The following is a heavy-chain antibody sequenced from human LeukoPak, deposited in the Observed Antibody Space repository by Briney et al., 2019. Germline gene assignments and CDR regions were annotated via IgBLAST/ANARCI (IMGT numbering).Heavy chain of an antibody. Sequence: GGSLRLSCSASGFTFSSYAMHWVRQAPGKGLEYVSAISSHGGSTYYADSVKGRFTISRDNSKNTLYLQMSSLRAEDTAVYYCAKVDDSGWPSHSHFDNWGQGTLVTVSS. J-gene: IGHJ4*02. CDR2: ISSHGGST. CDR3: AKVDDSGWPSHSHFDN. V-gene: IGHV3-64D*09. D-gene: IGHD6-19*01. CDR1: GFTFSSYA.